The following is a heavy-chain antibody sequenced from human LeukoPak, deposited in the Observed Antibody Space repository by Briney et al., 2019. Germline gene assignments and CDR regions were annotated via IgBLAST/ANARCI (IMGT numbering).Heavy chain of an antibody. D-gene: IGHD4-17*01. CDR1: GFTFNNYG. J-gene: IGHJ4*02. V-gene: IGHV3-20*04. CDR3: GRDHSYGSFDY. CDR2: TGGST. Sequence: RSGGSLRLSCAASGFTFNNYGMNWVRQVPGKGLEWVSGTGGSTGYADSVKGRFTISRDNAKNSLYLQMNNLRAEDTALYYCGRDHSYGSFDYWGQGTLVTVSS.